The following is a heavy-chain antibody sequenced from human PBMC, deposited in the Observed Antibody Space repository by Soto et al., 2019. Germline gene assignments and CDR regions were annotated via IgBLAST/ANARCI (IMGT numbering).Heavy chain of an antibody. V-gene: IGHV3-23*01. CDR1: GFTFSSYA. CDR3: AKEFHSWNYFDY. Sequence: PGGSLILSCAASGFTFSSYAVTWVRQAAGKGLEWVSTIGDPSDTHYSDSVKGRFIISRDNSKNTLYLQMNSLRAEDTALYYCAKEFHSWNYFDYWGQGTLVTVSS. J-gene: IGHJ4*02. D-gene: IGHD1-20*01. CDR2: IGDPSDT.